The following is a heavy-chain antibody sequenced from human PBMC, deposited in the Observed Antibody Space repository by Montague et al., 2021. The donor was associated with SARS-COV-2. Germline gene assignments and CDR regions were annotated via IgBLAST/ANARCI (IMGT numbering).Heavy chain of an antibody. CDR2: IYHSGST. Sequence: SETLSITCTVSGYSISSGYYWGWIRQPPRKGLEWIGSIYHSGSTYYNPSLKSRVTISVDTSKNQFSLKLSSVTAADTAVYYCARDCYDYGSGSYQRWFDPWGQGTLVTVSS. CDR3: ARDCYDYGSGSYQRWFDP. J-gene: IGHJ5*02. D-gene: IGHD3-10*01. CDR1: GYSISSGYY. V-gene: IGHV4-38-2*02.